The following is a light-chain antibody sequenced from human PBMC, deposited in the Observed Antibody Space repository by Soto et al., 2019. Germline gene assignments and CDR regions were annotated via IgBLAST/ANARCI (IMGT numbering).Light chain of an antibody. CDR3: YSAGDNNVV. CDR1: VLAKKY. Sequence: SYELTQPSSVSVSPGQTARITCSGDVLAKKYARWFQQKPGQAPVVVIYKDSERPSGIPERFSGSSSGTTVTLTISGAQVEDEADYYCYSAGDNNVVFGGGTKLTVL. J-gene: IGLJ2*01. CDR2: KDS. V-gene: IGLV3-27*01.